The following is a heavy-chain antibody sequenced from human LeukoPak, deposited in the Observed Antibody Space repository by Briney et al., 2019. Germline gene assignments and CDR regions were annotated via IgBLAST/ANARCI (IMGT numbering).Heavy chain of an antibody. CDR1: GFTFTGYK. CDR3: ARPSYYDSWSGPDF. CDR2: INPNSGAT. Sequence: ASVKVSCKGSGFTFTGYKIYWVRQAPGQGLEWMGWINPNSGATNYAQKFQGRVTMTRDTSITTAYMEVNRLSSDDTAVYYCARPSYYDSWSGPDFWGQGTLVIVSS. D-gene: IGHD3-3*01. V-gene: IGHV1-2*02. J-gene: IGHJ4*02.